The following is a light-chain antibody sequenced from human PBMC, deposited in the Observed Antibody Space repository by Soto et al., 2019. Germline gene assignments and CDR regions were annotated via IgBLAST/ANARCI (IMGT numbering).Light chain of an antibody. CDR3: CSYAGGFTWV. Sequence: QSALTQPRSVSGSPGQSVTISCTGTSSDIGGSNYVSWYQHHPGKAPKLMIYDVSKRPSGVPDRFSGSKSGNTASLTISGLQAEDEADYYCCSYAGGFTWVFGGGTK. CDR2: DVS. V-gene: IGLV2-11*01. J-gene: IGLJ3*02. CDR1: SSDIGGSNY.